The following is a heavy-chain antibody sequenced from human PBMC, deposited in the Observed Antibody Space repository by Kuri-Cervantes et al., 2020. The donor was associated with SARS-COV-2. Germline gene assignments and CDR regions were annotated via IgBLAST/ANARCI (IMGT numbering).Heavy chain of an antibody. CDR2: IIPIFGTA. D-gene: IGHD3-3*01. Sequence: SVNVSCKASGSTFSIYDINWVRQATGQGLEWMGGIIPIFGTANYAQKFQGRVTITADKSTSTAYMELSSLRSEDTAVYYCARVGSHYDFWSGYSDDHYYYYYMDVWGKGTTVTVSS. J-gene: IGHJ6*03. CDR1: GSTFSIYD. V-gene: IGHV1-69*06. CDR3: ARVGSHYDFWSGYSDDHYYYYYMDV.